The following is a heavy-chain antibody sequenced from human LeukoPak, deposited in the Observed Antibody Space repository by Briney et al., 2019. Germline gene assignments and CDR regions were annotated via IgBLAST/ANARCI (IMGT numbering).Heavy chain of an antibody. Sequence: GGSLRLSCGASGFTFRSYSMNWVRQAPGKGLEWVSYISDDRYSIYYADSVKGRFTVSRDNAKNSMFLQMNSLRAEDTAVYYCARGAVTFDYWGQGVLVTVSS. V-gene: IGHV3-48*01. CDR1: GFTFRSYS. CDR2: ISDDRYSI. J-gene: IGHJ4*02. CDR3: ARGAVTFDY. D-gene: IGHD4-17*01.